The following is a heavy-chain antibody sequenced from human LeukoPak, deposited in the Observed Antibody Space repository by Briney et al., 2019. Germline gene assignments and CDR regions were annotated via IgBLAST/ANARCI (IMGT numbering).Heavy chain of an antibody. V-gene: IGHV1-69*01. D-gene: IGHD3-3*01. CDR2: IIPIFGTA. Sequence: SVKVSCKASGGTFSSYAISWVRQAPGQGLEWMGGIIPIFGTANYAQKFQGRVTITADESTSTAYMELSSLRSEDTAEYYCAKGRMYRFLDYMDVWGKGTTVTVSS. J-gene: IGHJ6*03. CDR3: AKGRMYRFLDYMDV. CDR1: GGTFSSYA.